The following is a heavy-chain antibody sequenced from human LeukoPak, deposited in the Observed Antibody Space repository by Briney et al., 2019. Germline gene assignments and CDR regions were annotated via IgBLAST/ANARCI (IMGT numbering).Heavy chain of an antibody. CDR2: IYTSGST. CDR3: ARMVKAKARSESYYYYMDV. V-gene: IGHV4-4*07. J-gene: IGHJ6*03. CDR1: GGSISSYY. Sequence: SETLSLTCTVSGGSISSYYWSWIRQPAGKGLEWIGRIYTSGSTNYNPSLKSRVTMSVDTSKNQFSLKLSSVTAADTAVYYCARMVKAKARSESYYYYMDVWGKGTTVTVSS. D-gene: IGHD5-18*01.